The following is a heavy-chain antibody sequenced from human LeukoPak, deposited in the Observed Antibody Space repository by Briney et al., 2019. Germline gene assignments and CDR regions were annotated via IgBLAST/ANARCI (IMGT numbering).Heavy chain of an antibody. CDR2: IYYSGST. CDR3: ARVAYSRYDYYFYY. Sequence: PSETLSLTCTVSGGSISSYYWSWLRQAPGKGLEWISYIYYSGSTNYNPSLKSRVTISVDTSKNQFSLKLSPMTATDTAVYYCARVAYSRYDYYFYYWGQGTLVTVSS. CDR1: GGSISSYY. J-gene: IGHJ4*02. V-gene: IGHV4-59*01. D-gene: IGHD5-12*01.